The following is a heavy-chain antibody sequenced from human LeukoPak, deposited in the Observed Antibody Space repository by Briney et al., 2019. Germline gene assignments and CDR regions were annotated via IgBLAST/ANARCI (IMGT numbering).Heavy chain of an antibody. CDR3: ARVVYSGSWGYFDY. J-gene: IGHJ4*02. CDR2: IYYSGST. V-gene: IGHV4-39*07. CDR1: GGSISSSSYY. D-gene: IGHD3-10*01. Sequence: PSETLSLTCTVSGGSISSSSYYWGWVRQPPGKGLEWIGSIYYSGSTYYNPSLKSRVTIFVDTSKTQFYLKLSSVTAADTAVYYCARVVYSGSWGYFDYWGQGILVTVSS.